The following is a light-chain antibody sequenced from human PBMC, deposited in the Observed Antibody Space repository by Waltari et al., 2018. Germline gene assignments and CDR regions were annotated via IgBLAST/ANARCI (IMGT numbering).Light chain of an antibody. CDR1: GLGDTY. V-gene: IGLV3-1*01. CDR3: QTWDNSAVV. CDR2: QDI. Sequence: SYELTQPHSVSVSPGQTASITCSGDGLGDTYVSWYQQKQGQSPVLVIFQDITRPSGIPERFSGSNSGNTATLTISGTQAMDEADYYCQTWDNSAVVFGGGTKLTVL. J-gene: IGLJ2*01.